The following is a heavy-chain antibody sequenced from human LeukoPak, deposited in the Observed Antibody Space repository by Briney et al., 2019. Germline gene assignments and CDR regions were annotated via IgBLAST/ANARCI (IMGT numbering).Heavy chain of an antibody. CDR2: IVVDSGNA. CDR3: GADPFDGGSPTLGLQFDY. Sequence: SVKVSCKVSGFSFNRSAVQWGRQARGQRLEWIGWIVVDSGNANYGQNFQDRVTISRDMSTGTVYMELTSLRSEDTAVYYCGADPFDGGSPTLGLQFDYWGQGTLVTVSS. V-gene: IGHV1-58*01. CDR1: GFSFNRSA. D-gene: IGHD3-16*01. J-gene: IGHJ4*02.